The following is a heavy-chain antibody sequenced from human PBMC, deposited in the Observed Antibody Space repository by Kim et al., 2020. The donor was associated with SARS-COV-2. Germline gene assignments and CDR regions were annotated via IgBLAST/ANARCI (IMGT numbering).Heavy chain of an antibody. CDR2: IIPIFGTA. D-gene: IGHD4-17*01. V-gene: IGHV1-69*13. CDR1: GGTFSSYA. Sequence: SVKVSCKASGGTFSSYAISWVRQAPGQGLEWMGGIIPIFGTANYAQKFQGRVTITADESTSTAYMELSSLRSEDTAVYYCARDRRATVTTGFDPWGQGTLVTVSS. CDR3: ARDRRATVTTGFDP. J-gene: IGHJ5*02.